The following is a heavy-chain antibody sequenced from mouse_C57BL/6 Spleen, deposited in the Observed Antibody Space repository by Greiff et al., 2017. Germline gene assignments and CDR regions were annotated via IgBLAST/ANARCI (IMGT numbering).Heavy chain of an antibody. CDR3: ASSLSTTVVAFDD. J-gene: IGHJ2*01. CDR2: IDPNSGGT. CDR1: GYTFTSYW. Sequence: VQLQQPGAELVKPGASVKLSCKASGYTFTSYWMHWVKQRPGRGLEWIGRIDPNSGGTKYNEKFKSKATLTVDKPSSTAYMQLSSLTSEDSAVYYCASSLSTTVVAFDDWGQGTTLTVSS. D-gene: IGHD1-1*01. V-gene: IGHV1-72*01.